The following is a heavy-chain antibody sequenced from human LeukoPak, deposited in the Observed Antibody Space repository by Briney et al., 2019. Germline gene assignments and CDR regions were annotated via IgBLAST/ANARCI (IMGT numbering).Heavy chain of an antibody. CDR3: AKARVGATELIDY. CDR2: ISWNRGSI. V-gene: IGHV3-9*01. Sequence: PGGSLRLSCAVSGLTLDDYAMHWVRQTPGKGLEWVSGISWNRGSIGYADSVKGRFTISREKDKKSLSLQMNSLRAEDTALYYCAKARVGATELIDYWGQGTLVTVSS. D-gene: IGHD1-26*01. CDR1: GLTLDDYA. J-gene: IGHJ4*02.